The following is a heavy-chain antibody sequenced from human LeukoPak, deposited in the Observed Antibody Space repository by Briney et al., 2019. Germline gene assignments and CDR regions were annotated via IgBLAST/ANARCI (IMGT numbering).Heavy chain of an antibody. Sequence: SETLSLTCTVSGGSISSYYWSWIRQLPGKGLEWIGYIYTRGSTHYNPSLKSRVTISVDTSKNQFSLKLSSVTAADTAVYYCARHRGYFDSSGYPTALGYFDLWGRGTLVTVSS. J-gene: IGHJ2*01. CDR1: GGSISSYY. D-gene: IGHD3-22*01. CDR2: IYTRGST. CDR3: ARHRGYFDSSGYPTALGYFDL. V-gene: IGHV4-4*09.